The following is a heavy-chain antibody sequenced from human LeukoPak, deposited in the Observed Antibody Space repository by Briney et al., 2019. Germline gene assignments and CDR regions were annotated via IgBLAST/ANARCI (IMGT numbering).Heavy chain of an antibody. J-gene: IGHJ3*02. Sequence: ASVKVSCKASGYTFTNYGVNWVRQAPGQGLEYMGWISGYDGNTNYAQKVQGRVTMTADISTSTAYMELRSLRSDDTAVYYCARGSGRDGYSXALDIWGQGTXXTXSS. V-gene: IGHV1-18*01. CDR2: ISGYDGNT. CDR3: ARGSGRDGYSXALDI. CDR1: GYTFTNYG. D-gene: IGHD5-24*01.